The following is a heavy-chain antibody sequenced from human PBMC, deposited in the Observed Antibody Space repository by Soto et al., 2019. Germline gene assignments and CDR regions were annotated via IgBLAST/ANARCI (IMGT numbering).Heavy chain of an antibody. V-gene: IGHV4-59*01. CDR2: IYYSGRT. D-gene: IGHD5-12*01. CDR3: ARLVAPSLL. Sequence: QVQLQESGPGLVKPSETLSLTCTVSGDSISGYYWSWIRQPPGKGLEWIGYIYYSGRTNYNPSLKSRVTRPVDTSNIQFSLKLSAVTAADTAVYYWARLVAPSLLWGQGTMVTVSS. J-gene: IGHJ4*02. CDR1: GDSISGYY.